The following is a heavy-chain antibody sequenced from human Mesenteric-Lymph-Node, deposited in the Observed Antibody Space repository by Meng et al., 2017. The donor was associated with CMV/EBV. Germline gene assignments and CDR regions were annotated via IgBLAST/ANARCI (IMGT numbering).Heavy chain of an antibody. Sequence: QFQLQYTGPELCKLSETLSLSGIASGNSIRNSTYYWTWIRHPPGKGLEWIGSVHHSGTTYYNPSLKGRLTISVDTSANLFSLRLTTVTAADTATYYCARRGNYDSDYSEYWGQGTLVTVSS. V-gene: IGHV4-39*01. CDR3: ARRGNYDSDYSEY. D-gene: IGHD3-22*01. CDR2: VHHSGTT. J-gene: IGHJ4*02. CDR1: GNSIRNSTYY.